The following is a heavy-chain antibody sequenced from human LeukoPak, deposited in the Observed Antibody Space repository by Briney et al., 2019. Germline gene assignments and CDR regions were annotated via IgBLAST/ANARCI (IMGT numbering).Heavy chain of an antibody. Sequence: ASVKVSCKASGYTFTVYYMHWVRQAPGQGLEWMGGIIPIFGTANYAQKFQGRVTITADESTSTAYMELSSLRSEDTAVYYCARIYCSSTSCFYYFDYWGQGTLVTVSS. CDR1: GYTFTVYY. CDR3: ARIYCSSTSCFYYFDY. CDR2: IIPIFGTA. J-gene: IGHJ4*02. V-gene: IGHV1-69*13. D-gene: IGHD2-2*01.